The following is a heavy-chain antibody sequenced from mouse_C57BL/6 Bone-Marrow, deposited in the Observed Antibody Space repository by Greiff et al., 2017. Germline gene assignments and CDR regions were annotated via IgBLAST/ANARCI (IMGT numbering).Heavy chain of an antibody. J-gene: IGHJ3*01. CDR1: GFTFSDYG. CDR2: ISSGSSTI. D-gene: IGHD2-4*01. CDR3: AKNDYDKMAWFAY. V-gene: IGHV5-17*01. Sequence: EVKLVESGGGLVKPGGSLKLSCAASGFTFSDYGMHWVRQAPEKGLEWVAYISSGSSTIYYADTVKGRFTISRDNAKNTLFLQMTSLRSEDTAMYYCAKNDYDKMAWFAYWGQGTRVTVSA.